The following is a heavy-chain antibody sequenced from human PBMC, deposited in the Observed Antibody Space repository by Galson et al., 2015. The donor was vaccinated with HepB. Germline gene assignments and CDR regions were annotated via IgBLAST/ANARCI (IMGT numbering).Heavy chain of an antibody. CDR1: GFTFSSYA. CDR3: ARSTGSGYLFIPWFDP. CDR2: ISGSGGST. Sequence: SLRLSCAASGFTFSSYAMSWVRQAPGKGLEWVSAISGSGGSTYYADSVKGRFTISRDNSKNTLYLQMNSLRAEDTAVYYCARSTGSGYLFIPWFDPWGQGTLVTVSS. V-gene: IGHV3-23*01. D-gene: IGHD3-22*01. J-gene: IGHJ5*02.